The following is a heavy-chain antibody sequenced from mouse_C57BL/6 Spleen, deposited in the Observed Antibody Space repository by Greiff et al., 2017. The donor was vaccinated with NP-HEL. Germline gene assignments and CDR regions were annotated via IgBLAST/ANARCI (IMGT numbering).Heavy chain of an antibody. V-gene: IGHV5-6*01. J-gene: IGHJ2*01. Sequence: EVHLVESGGDLVKPGGSLKLSCAASGFTFSSYGMSWVRQTPDKRLEWVATISSGGSYTYYPDSVKGRFTISRDNAKNTLYLQMSSLKSEDTAMYYCARWDSGNYFDYWGQGTTLTVSS. CDR3: ARWDSGNYFDY. CDR1: GFTFSSYG. D-gene: IGHD4-1*01. CDR2: ISSGGSYT.